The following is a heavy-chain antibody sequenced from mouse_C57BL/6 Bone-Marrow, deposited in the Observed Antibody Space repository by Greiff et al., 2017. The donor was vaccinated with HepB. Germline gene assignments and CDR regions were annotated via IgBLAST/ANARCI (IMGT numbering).Heavy chain of an antibody. J-gene: IGHJ3*01. V-gene: IGHV1-9*01. CDR2: ILPGSGST. CDR3: ARGGVAPRFAY. D-gene: IGHD1-1*01. Sequence: VQLQQSGAELMKPGASVKLSCKATGYTFTGYWIEWVKQRPGHGLEWIGEILPGSGSTNYNEKFKGKATFTADTSSNTAYMQISSLTTEDSAIYCCARGGVAPRFAYWGQGTLVTVSA. CDR1: GYTFTGYW.